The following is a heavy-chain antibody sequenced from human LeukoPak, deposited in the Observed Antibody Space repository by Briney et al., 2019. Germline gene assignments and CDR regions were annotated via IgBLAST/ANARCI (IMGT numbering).Heavy chain of an antibody. D-gene: IGHD3-16*01. CDR1: GGSISSSSYY. V-gene: IGHV4-39*07. J-gene: IGHJ4*02. CDR3: ARVGHLAFDY. CDR2: IYYSGST. Sequence: SGTLSLTCTVSGGSISSSSYYWDWIRQPPGKGLEWIGSIYYSGSTYYNPSLKSRVTISVDTSKNQFSLKLTSVAAADTAVYYCARVGHLAFDYWGQGTLVTVSS.